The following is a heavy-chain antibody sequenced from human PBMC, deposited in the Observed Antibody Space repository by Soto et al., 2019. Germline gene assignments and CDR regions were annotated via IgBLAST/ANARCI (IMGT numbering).Heavy chain of an antibody. CDR1: GFTFSSYA. D-gene: IGHD3-3*01. CDR2: ISGSGGST. J-gene: IGHJ4*02. V-gene: IGHV3-23*01. CDR3: AKSLHYDFWSGYPDFDY. Sequence: GGSLRLSCAASGFTFSSYAMSWVRQAPGKGLEWVSAISGSGGSTYYADSVKGRFTISRDNSKNTLYLQMNSLRAEDTAVYYCAKSLHYDFWSGYPDFDYWGQGTLVTVSS.